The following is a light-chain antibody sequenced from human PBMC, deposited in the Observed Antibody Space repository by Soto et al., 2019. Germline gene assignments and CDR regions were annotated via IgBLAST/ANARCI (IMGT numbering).Light chain of an antibody. CDR3: QQYGSSGT. CDR2: GAS. Sequence: VLTQSRGTVSLSPGERATLSFRASQSVSNNYLAWYQQKPGQAPRLLIYGASNRATGIPDRFSGSGSGTDFTLTISRLEPEDFAVYYCQQYGSSGTFGQGTKVDI. J-gene: IGKJ1*01. CDR1: QSVSNNY. V-gene: IGKV3-20*01.